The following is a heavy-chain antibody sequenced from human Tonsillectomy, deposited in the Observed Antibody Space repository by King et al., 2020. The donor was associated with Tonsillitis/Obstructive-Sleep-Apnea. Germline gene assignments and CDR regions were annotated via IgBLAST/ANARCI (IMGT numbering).Heavy chain of an antibody. CDR1: GYTFTRNY. D-gene: IGHD2-15*01. V-gene: IGHV1-46*01. CDR2: INPSDGIT. J-gene: IGHJ4*02. CDR3: VRDDKDGRHLDY. Sequence: QLVQSGAEVKKPGASVKVSCKASGYTFTRNYVHWVRQAPVQGLEWMGKINPSDGITTYAQKFQGRVTMTTDTSTSTVNMELSSLRAEDTAEYYCVRDDKDGRHLDYWGQGSLVSVSS.